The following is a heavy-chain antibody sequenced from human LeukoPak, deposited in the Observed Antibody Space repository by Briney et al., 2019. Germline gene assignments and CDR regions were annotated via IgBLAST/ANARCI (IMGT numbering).Heavy chain of an antibody. CDR1: GFTFSSYA. Sequence: GGSLRLSCAASGFTFSSYAMSWVRQAPGKGLEWVSSVNGSGDTTYYADSVKGRFAISRDNSKNTLYLQMNSLRAEDTALYYCAKGGYCSGGTCYPMDVWGQGTTVTVSS. CDR2: VNGSGDTT. CDR3: AKGGYCSGGTCYPMDV. V-gene: IGHV3-23*01. J-gene: IGHJ6*02. D-gene: IGHD2-15*01.